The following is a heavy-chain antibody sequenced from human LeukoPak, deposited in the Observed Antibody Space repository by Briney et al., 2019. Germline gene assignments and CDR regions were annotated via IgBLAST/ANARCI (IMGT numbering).Heavy chain of an antibody. V-gene: IGHV4-39*01. CDR1: GGSISSSSYY. CDR2: IYYSGST. CDR3: ARWARSYSSGPGY. Sequence: SETLSLTCTVSGGSISSSSYYWGWIRQPPGKGLEWIGSIYYSGSTYYNPSLKSRVTISVDTSKNQFSLKLSSVTAADTAVYYCARWARSYSSGPGYWGQGTLVTVSS. J-gene: IGHJ4*02. D-gene: IGHD6-19*01.